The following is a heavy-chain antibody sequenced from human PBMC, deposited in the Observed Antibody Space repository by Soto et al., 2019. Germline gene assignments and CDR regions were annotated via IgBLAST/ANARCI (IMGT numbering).Heavy chain of an antibody. Sequence: QVQLVESGGGLVKPGGSLRLSCAASGFTFSDYYMSWIRQAPGKGLEWVSYISSSGSTIYYADSVKGRFTISRDNAKNSLYLQMNSLRVEDTAVYYCAKHPLVVPAAINYYYYYMDVWGKGTTVTVSS. CDR1: GFTFSDYY. V-gene: IGHV3-11*01. CDR3: AKHPLVVPAAINYYYYYMDV. CDR2: ISSSGSTI. J-gene: IGHJ6*03. D-gene: IGHD2-2*01.